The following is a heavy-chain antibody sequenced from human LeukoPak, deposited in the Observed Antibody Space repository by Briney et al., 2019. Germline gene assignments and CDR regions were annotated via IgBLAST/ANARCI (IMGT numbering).Heavy chain of an antibody. D-gene: IGHD3-16*01. Sequence: SQTLSLTCTVSGGSISSAGYYWTWIRQHPGKGLEWIGYINNGGSTYYDPSLKSRVTISIGTSRDQFSLKLSSVTAADTAVYYCARVGGWKYDYWGQGTLVTVSS. V-gene: IGHV4-31*03. CDR1: GGSISSAGYY. CDR2: INNGGST. J-gene: IGHJ4*02. CDR3: ARVGGWKYDY.